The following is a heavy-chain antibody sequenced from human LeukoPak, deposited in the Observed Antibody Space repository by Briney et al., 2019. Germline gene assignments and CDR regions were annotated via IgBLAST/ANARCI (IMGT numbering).Heavy chain of an antibody. J-gene: IGHJ4*02. CDR1: GFTFSDCS. CDR3: ARQTTVTTIDY. V-gene: IGHV3-21*01. CDR2: ISSSSSYI. D-gene: IGHD4-11*01. Sequence: GGSLRLSCAASGFTFSDCSMNWVRQAPGKGLEWVSSISSSSSYIYYADSVKGRFTISRDNAKNSLYLQVNSLRAEDTAVYYCARQTTVTTIDYWGQGTLVTVSS.